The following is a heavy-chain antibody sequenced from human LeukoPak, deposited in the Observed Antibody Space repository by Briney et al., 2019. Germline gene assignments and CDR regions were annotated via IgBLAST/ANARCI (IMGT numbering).Heavy chain of an antibody. CDR3: ARDPVTWHD. D-gene: IGHD4-17*01. V-gene: IGHV3-66*01. J-gene: IGHJ4*02. CDR2: IYSGGST. Sequence: GGSLRLSCAASGFTFSSYWMSWVRQAPGKGLEWVSVIYSGGSTYYADSVKGRFTISRDNSKNTLYLQMNSLRAEDTAVYYCARDPVTWHDWGQGTLVTVSS. CDR1: GFTFSSYW.